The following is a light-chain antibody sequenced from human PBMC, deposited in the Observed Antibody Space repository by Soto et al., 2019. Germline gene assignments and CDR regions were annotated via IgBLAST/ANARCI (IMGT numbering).Light chain of an antibody. CDR2: AAS. CDR1: ENIFKF. V-gene: IGKV1-5*01. Sequence: QLIQSPATLSASGGDRITITCRASENIFKFLAWYQQRSGRAPNLLIYAASDLETGVPSRFSGCGSGTEFTLTIDSLQPDDSATYYCQHYNTQSITFGGGTKVDVK. J-gene: IGKJ4*01. CDR3: QHYNTQSIT.